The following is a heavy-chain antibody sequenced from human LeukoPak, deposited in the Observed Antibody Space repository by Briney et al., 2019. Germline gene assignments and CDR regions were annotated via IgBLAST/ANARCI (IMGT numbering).Heavy chain of an antibody. CDR1: GGSISSSSYY. Sequence: SETLSLTCTVSGGSISSSSYYWSWIRQPAGEGLEWIGRIYTSGSTNYNPSLKSRVTMSVDTSKNQFSLKLSSVTAADTAVYYCARERADYYDILTGYYRDHYYYYMDVWGKGTTVTISS. CDR2: IYTSGST. V-gene: IGHV4-61*02. D-gene: IGHD3-9*01. CDR3: ARERADYYDILTGYYRDHYYYYMDV. J-gene: IGHJ6*03.